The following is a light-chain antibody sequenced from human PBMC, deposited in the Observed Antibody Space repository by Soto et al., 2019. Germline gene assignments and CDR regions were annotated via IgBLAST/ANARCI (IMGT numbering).Light chain of an antibody. CDR2: DLN. Sequence: QSALTQPRSVSGSPGQSVTISCTGTSSDVSAYDYVSWYQPKPGRPPKLIIYDLNKRPSGVPDRFSGSKSGNTASLTISGLQAEDEAAYYCCSYAGTYTFVIFGGGTKLTVL. CDR3: CSYAGTYTFVI. V-gene: IGLV2-11*01. CDR1: SSDVSAYDY. J-gene: IGLJ2*01.